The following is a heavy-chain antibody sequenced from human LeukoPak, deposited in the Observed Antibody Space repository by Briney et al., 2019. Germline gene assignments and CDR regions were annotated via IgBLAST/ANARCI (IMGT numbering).Heavy chain of an antibody. V-gene: IGHV3-30*03. CDR2: VAHDGGNQ. Sequence: PGGSLRLSCAASGFSFRNYGMHWVRQAPGKGLEWVAVVAHDGGNQHYADSVKGRFTLSRDNSKNAVYLQMNSLRAEDTAIYYCARDPTADDYWGQGTLVTVSS. J-gene: IGHJ4*02. D-gene: IGHD2-2*01. CDR1: GFSFRNYG. CDR3: ARDPTADDY.